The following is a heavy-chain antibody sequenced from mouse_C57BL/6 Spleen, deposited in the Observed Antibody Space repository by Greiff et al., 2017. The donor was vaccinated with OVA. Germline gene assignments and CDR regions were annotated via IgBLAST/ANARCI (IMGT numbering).Heavy chain of an antibody. Sequence: EVQLQESGGDLVKPGGSLKLSCAASGFTFSSYGMSWVRQTPDKRLEWVATISSGGSYTYYPDSVKGRFTISRDNANNTLYLQMSSLKSEDTAMYYCARTTVVAFYYFDYWGQGTTLTVSS. CDR3: ARTTVVAFYYFDY. V-gene: IGHV5-6*01. CDR1: GFTFSSYG. CDR2: ISSGGSYT. D-gene: IGHD1-1*01. J-gene: IGHJ2*01.